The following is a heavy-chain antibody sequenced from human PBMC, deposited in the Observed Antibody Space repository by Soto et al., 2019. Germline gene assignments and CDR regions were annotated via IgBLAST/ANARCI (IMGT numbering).Heavy chain of an antibody. Sequence: EVQLVESGGGLVQPGGSLKLSCAASGFTFSGSAMHWVRQASGKGLEWVGRIRSKANSYATAYAASVKGRFTISGDDSKNTAYLQMNSLKTEDTAVDYCTRSPGYSMGGDWGQGTLVTVSS. J-gene: IGHJ4*02. CDR3: TRSPGYSMGGD. CDR1: GFTFSGSA. D-gene: IGHD5-18*01. V-gene: IGHV3-73*01. CDR2: IRSKANSYAT.